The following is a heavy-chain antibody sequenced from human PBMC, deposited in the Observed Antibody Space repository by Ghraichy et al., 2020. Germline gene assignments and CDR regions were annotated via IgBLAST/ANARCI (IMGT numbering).Heavy chain of an antibody. CDR2: NSNNRK. CDR1: GFIFSDYS. V-gene: IGHV3-48*02. CDR3: ARDYKWAFDI. J-gene: IGHJ3*02. D-gene: IGHD1-20*01. Sequence: GGSLRLSCVVSGFIFSDYSMNWVRQAPGKGLEWVSYNSNNRKYYADSVKGRFTISRDNAKNSLYLQMDSLRDEDTAVYYCARDYKWAFDIWGQGTMVTVSS.